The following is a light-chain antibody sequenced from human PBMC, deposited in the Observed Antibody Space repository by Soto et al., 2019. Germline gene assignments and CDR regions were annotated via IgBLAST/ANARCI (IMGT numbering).Light chain of an antibody. Sequence: SVLTQPPSVSGAPGQRVTISCTGSSSNIGAGYDVHWYQQLPGTAPKLLIYGNSNRPSGVPDRFSGSKSGISASLAITGLQAEDEADYYCQSYDSSLSALFGGGTKVTVL. CDR3: QSYDSSLSAL. J-gene: IGLJ3*02. CDR2: GNS. CDR1: SSNIGAGYD. V-gene: IGLV1-40*01.